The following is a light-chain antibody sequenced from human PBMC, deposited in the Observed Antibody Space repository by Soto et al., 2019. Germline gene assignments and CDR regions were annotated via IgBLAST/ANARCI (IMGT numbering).Light chain of an antibody. V-gene: IGKV1-9*01. CDR1: QDIAIY. CDR3: QQTRAYPST. Sequence: IQLTQSPASLSASVGDRATFTCRASQDIAIYLAWYQQKPGEAPNLLIHTASTLHGGVPSRFSGSGSGTDFTLTITSLQAEDFATYYCQQTRAYPSTFGGGTKVDIK. CDR2: TAS. J-gene: IGKJ4*01.